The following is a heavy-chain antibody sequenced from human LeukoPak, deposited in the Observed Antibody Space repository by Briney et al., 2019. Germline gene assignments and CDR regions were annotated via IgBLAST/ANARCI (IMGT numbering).Heavy chain of an antibody. CDR2: INPSGGST. Sequence: ASVKVSCKASGYTFTSYYMHWVRQAPGQGLEWMGIINPSGGSTSYAQKFQGRVTMTRDMSTSTVYMELSSLRSEDTAVYYCARDTRAAAGTIGYYYYYMDVWGKGTTVTVSS. J-gene: IGHJ6*03. CDR3: ARDTRAAAGTIGYYYYYMDV. V-gene: IGHV1-46*01. CDR1: GYTFTSYY. D-gene: IGHD6-13*01.